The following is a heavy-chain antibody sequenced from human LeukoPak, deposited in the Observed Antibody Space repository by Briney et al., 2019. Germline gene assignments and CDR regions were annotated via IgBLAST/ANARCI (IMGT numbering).Heavy chain of an antibody. CDR2: IYYSGST. V-gene: IGHV4-59*08. CDR1: GGSISHYF. J-gene: IGHJ2*01. CDR3: AKTVTGYWYFDL. D-gene: IGHD6-19*01. Sequence: ETQSLTCTVSGGSISHYFWSWIRQPPGKALEWIGYIYYSGSTNYNPSLKSRVTISVDASKNQFSLKLSSVTAADTAVYYCAKTVTGYWYFDLWGRGTLVTVSS.